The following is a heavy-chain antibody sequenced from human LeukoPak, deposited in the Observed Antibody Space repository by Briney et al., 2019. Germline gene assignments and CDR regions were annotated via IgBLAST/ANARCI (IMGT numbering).Heavy chain of an antibody. V-gene: IGHV4-39*01. Sequence: SETLSLTCTVSGGSISSNSNYWAWIRQPPGRGLEWIGSISYGGSTYYSPSLESRVTISVDTSRNQFSLKLSSVTAADTAVYYCARQALWFFDHWGQGTLVTVSS. CDR3: ARQALWFFDH. J-gene: IGHJ4*02. CDR2: ISYGGST. CDR1: GGSISSNSNY. D-gene: IGHD2-21*01.